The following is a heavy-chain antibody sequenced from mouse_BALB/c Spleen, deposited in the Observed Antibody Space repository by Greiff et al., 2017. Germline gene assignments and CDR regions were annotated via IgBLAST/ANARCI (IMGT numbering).Heavy chain of an antibody. CDR3: ARDYRYDDWFAY. V-gene: IGHV5-4*02. J-gene: IGHJ3*01. D-gene: IGHD2-14*01. Sequence: DVMLVESGGGLVKPGGSLKLSCAASGFTFSDYYMYWVRQTPEKRLEWVATISDGGSYTYYPDSVKGRFTISRDNAKNNLYLQMSSLKSEDTAMYYCARDYRYDDWFAYWGQGTLVTVSA. CDR1: GFTFSDYY. CDR2: ISDGGSYT.